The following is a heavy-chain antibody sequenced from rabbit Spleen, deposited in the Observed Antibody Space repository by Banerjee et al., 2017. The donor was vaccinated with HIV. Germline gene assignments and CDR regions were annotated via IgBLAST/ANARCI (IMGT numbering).Heavy chain of an antibody. CDR2: IYVYSAGSGKT. J-gene: IGHJ4*01. CDR3: ARGANSQGDGYGL. CDR1: GFSFSGYY. Sequence: QSLEESGGDLVKPGASLTLTCTASGFSFSGYYMCWVRQAPGKGLEWIACIYVYSAGSGKTCYASWAKGRFTISKASSSTVTLQMTGLTVADTATYFCARGANSQGDGYGLWGPGTLVTVS. D-gene: IGHD6-1*01. V-gene: IGHV1S40*01.